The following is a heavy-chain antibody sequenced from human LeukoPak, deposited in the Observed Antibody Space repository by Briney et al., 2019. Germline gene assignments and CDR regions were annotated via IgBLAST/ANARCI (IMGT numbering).Heavy chain of an antibody. Sequence: PGGSLRLSCAASGFSFSTFVMHWVRQAPGKGLEWVAVISYDGSNKYYADSVKGRFTISRDNSKNTLYLQMNSLRAEDTAVYYCARSALTMVRGVFQHWGQGTLVTVSS. J-gene: IGHJ1*01. D-gene: IGHD3-10*01. V-gene: IGHV3-30*19. CDR1: GFSFSTFV. CDR3: ARSALTMVRGVFQH. CDR2: ISYDGSNK.